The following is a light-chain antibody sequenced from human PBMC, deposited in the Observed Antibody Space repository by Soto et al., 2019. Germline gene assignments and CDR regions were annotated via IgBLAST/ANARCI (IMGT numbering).Light chain of an antibody. J-gene: IGLJ3*02. CDR1: SPTIGNNY. Sequence: QSVLTQPPSVSAAQGQKSTAPGLGTSPTIGNNYVSWYQHLPGTAPKLLIYDNDKRPSGIPDRFSASKSGTSATLGITGLQTGDEADYYCEAWDSSLSAGVFGGGTKVTVL. CDR2: DND. CDR3: EAWDSSLSAGV. V-gene: IGLV1-51*01.